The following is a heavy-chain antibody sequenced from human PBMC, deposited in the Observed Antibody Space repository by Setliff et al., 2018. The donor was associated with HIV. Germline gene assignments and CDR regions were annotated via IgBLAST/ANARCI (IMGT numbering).Heavy chain of an antibody. D-gene: IGHD3-3*01. V-gene: IGHV4-34*01. CDR1: GGSFSGFY. J-gene: IGHJ6*03. CDR2: INHSRRT. CDR3: ARGFRGDYLFTGYLYV. Sequence: PSETLSLTCAVYGGSFSGFYWNWIRQAPGKGLEWIGEINHSRRTKYNPSLKSRVTISVDTSKNQFSLKLSSVTAADTAFYYCARGFRGDYLFTGYLYVWGKGTTVTVSS.